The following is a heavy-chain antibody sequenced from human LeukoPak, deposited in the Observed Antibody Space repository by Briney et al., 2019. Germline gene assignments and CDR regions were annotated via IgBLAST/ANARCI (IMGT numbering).Heavy chain of an antibody. CDR1: GFTFSRYA. CDR3: AKGGSDGGNSDY. J-gene: IGHJ4*02. V-gene: IGHV3-23*01. Sequence: GRSLRLSCAASGFTFSRYAMTWVRQAPGKGLEWVSTISGSGVSRDYANSVKGRITISRDNSKNTLYLQMSSLRAEDTAVYYCAKGGSDGGNSDYWGQGTLVTVSS. CDR2: ISGSGVSR. D-gene: IGHD4-23*01.